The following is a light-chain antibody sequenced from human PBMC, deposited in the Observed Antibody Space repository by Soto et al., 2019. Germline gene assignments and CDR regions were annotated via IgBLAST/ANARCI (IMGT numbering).Light chain of an antibody. J-gene: IGKJ1*01. V-gene: IGKV3-15*01. CDR2: GAS. Sequence: ETVLTQSPGTLSLSPGERATLSCRASQSVSSRHLAWYQQRPGQAPRLLIYGASTRATGIPARFSGSGSGTEFTLTISSLQSEDFAVYYCQQYNKWPRTFGQGTKVDI. CDR3: QQYNKWPRT. CDR1: QSVSSRH.